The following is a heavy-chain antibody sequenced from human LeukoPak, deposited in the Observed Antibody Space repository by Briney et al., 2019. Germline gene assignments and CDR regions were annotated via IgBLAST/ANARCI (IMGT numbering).Heavy chain of an antibody. J-gene: IGHJ3*02. V-gene: IGHV3-23*01. CDR3: AKDHGYSSGWWTFDI. CDR2: ISGSGGST. D-gene: IGHD6-19*01. Sequence: GGSPRLSCAASGFTFSSYAMSWVRQAPGKGLEWVSAISGSGGSTYYADSVKGRFTISRDNSKNTLYLQMNSLRAEDTAVYYCAKDHGYSSGWWTFDIWGQGTMVTVSS. CDR1: GFTFSSYA.